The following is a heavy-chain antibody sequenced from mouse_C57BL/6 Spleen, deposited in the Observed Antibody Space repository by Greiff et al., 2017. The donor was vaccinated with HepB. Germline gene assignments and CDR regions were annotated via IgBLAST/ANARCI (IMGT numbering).Heavy chain of an antibody. CDR3: ARDRYYGSSPYWYFDV. CDR2: INYDGSST. D-gene: IGHD1-1*01. Sequence: EVNLVESEGGLVQPGSSMKLSCTASGFTFSDYYMAWVRQVPEKGLEWVANINYDGSSTYYLDSLKSRFIISRDNAKNILYLQMSSLKSEDTATYYCARDRYYGSSPYWYFDVWGTGTTVTVSS. J-gene: IGHJ1*03. V-gene: IGHV5-16*01. CDR1: GFTFSDYY.